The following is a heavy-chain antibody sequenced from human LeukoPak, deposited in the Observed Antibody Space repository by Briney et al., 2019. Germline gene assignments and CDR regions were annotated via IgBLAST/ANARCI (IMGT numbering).Heavy chain of an antibody. CDR3: VKPAYSSGWYDF. J-gene: IGHJ5*01. Sequence: GGSLRLSCIASGFTFGVDGMSWFRQAPGKGLEYVSAISSNGGSTYYADSVKGRFTISRDNSKNTLYVQMSSLRVEDTAVFYCVKPAYSSGWYDFWGQGTLVTVSS. V-gene: IGHV3-64*05. CDR1: GFTFGVDG. D-gene: IGHD6-19*01. CDR2: ISSNGGST.